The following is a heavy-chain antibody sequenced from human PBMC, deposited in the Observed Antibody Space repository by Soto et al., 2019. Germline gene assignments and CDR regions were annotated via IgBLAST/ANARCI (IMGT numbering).Heavy chain of an antibody. CDR3: ARQPGYYDILTGYSTYYFDY. V-gene: IGHV4-30-2*01. CDR1: GGSISSGGYS. D-gene: IGHD3-9*01. J-gene: IGHJ4*02. CDR2: IYHSGST. Sequence: SETLSLTCAVSGGSISSGGYSWSWIRQPPGKGLEWIGYIYHSGSTYYNPSLKSRVTISVDTSKNQFSLKLSSVTAADTAVYYCARQPGYYDILTGYSTYYFDYWGQGTLVTVSS.